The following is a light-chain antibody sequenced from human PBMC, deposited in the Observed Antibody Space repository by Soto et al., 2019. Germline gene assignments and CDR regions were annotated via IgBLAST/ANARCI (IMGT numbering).Light chain of an antibody. V-gene: IGLV1-40*01. J-gene: IGLJ1*01. Sequence: QSVLTQLPSVSGAPGQRVTISCTGSSSSIGAGFDVHWFQHFPGTAPKLLIYGTTNRPSGVPDRFSGSKSGASASPAITGLQAEDEADYYCQSYDTSLGGYYVFGTGTKVTVL. CDR1: SSSIGAGFD. CDR2: GTT. CDR3: QSYDTSLGGYYV.